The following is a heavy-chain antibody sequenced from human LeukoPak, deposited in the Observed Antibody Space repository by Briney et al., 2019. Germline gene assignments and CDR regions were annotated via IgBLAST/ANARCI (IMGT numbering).Heavy chain of an antibody. V-gene: IGHV4-38-2*02. D-gene: IGHD1-26*01. Sequence: PSETLSLTCTVSGFSISSGYSWSWIRQPPGKGLEWIGEINHSGSTNYNPSLKSRVTISVDTSKNQFSLKLSSVTAADTAVYYCARERANGRSPPHGMDVWGQGTTVTVSS. CDR1: GFSISSGYS. CDR3: ARERANGRSPPHGMDV. J-gene: IGHJ6*02. CDR2: INHSGST.